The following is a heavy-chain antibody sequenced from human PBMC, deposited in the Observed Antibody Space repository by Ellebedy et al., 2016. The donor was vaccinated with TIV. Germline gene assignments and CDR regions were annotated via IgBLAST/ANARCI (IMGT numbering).Heavy chain of an antibody. CDR1: GVTFSSYA. CDR2: ISYDGSNK. J-gene: IGHJ4*02. CDR3: APWASMD. Sequence: GESLKISCAASGVTFSSYAMHWVRQAPGKGLEWVAVISYDGSNKYYADSVKGRFTISRDNSKNTLYLQMNSLRAEDTAVYYCAPWASMDWGQGTLVTVSS. D-gene: IGHD1-26*01. V-gene: IGHV3-30*04.